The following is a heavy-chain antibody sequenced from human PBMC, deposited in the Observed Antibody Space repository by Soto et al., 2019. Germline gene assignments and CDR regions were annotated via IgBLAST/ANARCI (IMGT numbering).Heavy chain of an antibody. D-gene: IGHD2-15*01. V-gene: IGHV3-21*01. CDR1: GFTFSSYS. Sequence: GGSLRLSCAASGFTFSSYSTNWVRQAPGKGLEWVSSISSSSSYIYYADSVKGRFTISRDNAKNSLYLQMNSLRAEDTAVYYCARDHGLSSYAFDIWGQGTMVTVSS. CDR3: ARDHGLSSYAFDI. J-gene: IGHJ3*02. CDR2: ISSSSSYI.